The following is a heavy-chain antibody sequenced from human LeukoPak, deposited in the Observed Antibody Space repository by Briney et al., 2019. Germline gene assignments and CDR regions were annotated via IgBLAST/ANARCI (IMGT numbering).Heavy chain of an antibody. CDR2: IYYSGST. CDR1: GGSISSGDYY. CDR3: ARATIFGVRNFDY. D-gene: IGHD3-3*01. V-gene: IGHV4-30-4*08. J-gene: IGHJ4*02. Sequence: SQTLSLTCTVSGGSISSGDYYWSWIRQPPGKGPEWIGYIYYSGSTYYNPSLKSRVTISLDTSKNQLSLKLSSVTAADTAVYYCARATIFGVRNFDYWGQGTLVTVSS.